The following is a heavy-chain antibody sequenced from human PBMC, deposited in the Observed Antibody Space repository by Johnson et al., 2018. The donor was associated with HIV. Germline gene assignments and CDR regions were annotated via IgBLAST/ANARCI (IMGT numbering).Heavy chain of an antibody. CDR3: ARDRWLGDAFDI. Sequence: QVQLVESGGGVVQPGRSLRLSCEASGFTFSSYAMHWVRQAPGKGLEWVAVISYDGSNTYYADSVKGRFPISRDNSKNTLYLQMNSLRAEDTAVYYCARDRWLGDAFDIWGQGTMVTVSS. CDR1: GFTFSSYA. D-gene: IGHD6-19*01. J-gene: IGHJ3*02. CDR2: ISYDGSNT. V-gene: IGHV3-30*04.